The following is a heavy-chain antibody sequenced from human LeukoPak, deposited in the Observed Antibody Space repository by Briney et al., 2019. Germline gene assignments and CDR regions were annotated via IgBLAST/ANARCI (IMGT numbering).Heavy chain of an antibody. Sequence: RPGGSLRLSCAASGFSFISYSMNWVRQAPGKGLEWVSYISSSGSTIYYADSVKGRFTISRDNAKNSLYLQMNSLRAEDTAVYYCAELGITMIGGVWGKGTTVTISS. D-gene: IGHD3-10*02. V-gene: IGHV3-48*04. CDR1: GFSFISYS. J-gene: IGHJ6*04. CDR3: AELGITMIGGV. CDR2: ISSSGSTI.